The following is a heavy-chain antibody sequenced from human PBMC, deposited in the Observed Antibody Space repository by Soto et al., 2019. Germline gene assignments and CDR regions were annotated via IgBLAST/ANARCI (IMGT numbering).Heavy chain of an antibody. D-gene: IGHD6-13*01. V-gene: IGHV1-18*01. Sequence: QVQLVQSGAEVKKPGASVKVSCKASGYTFTNYGISWVRQAPGQGLEWMGWINAYNGNTKSAQKLQGSVPLTTDTSTSTAYMELRSLRSADTTVYYCARDAAAGLHDCWGQGTLVPVSS. CDR2: INAYNGNT. J-gene: IGHJ4*02. CDR3: ARDAAAGLHDC. CDR1: GYTFTNYG.